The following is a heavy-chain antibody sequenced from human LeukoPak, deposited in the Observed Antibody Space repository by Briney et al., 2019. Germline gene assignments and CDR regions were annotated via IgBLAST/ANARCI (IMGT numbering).Heavy chain of an antibody. CDR3: ARDLSGISSATGAFDM. V-gene: IGHV1-2*06. CDR2: INPNSGGT. D-gene: IGHD1-14*01. J-gene: IGHJ3*02. CDR1: GYTFTAYY. Sequence: ASVKVSCRTSGYTFTAYYIHWVRQAPGQGLEWMGRINPNSGGTDSAQKFQGRVTMTRDTSMNTAYMELSRLRSDDTAVYYCARDLSGISSATGAFDMWGQGTMVTVSS.